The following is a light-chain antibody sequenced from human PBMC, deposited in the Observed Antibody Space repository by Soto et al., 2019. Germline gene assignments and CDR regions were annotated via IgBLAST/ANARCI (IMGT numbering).Light chain of an antibody. Sequence: EFVVTRARDARSLCPWQRPTLTCRASQSVNSRLAWYQHKPGQAPRLLISGASSRATGIPDRFSGSGSATDFTLTISRLEPEDFALYYCQHYGRSPITFGQGTRLEIK. CDR1: QSVNSR. V-gene: IGKV3-20*01. CDR3: QHYGRSPIT. CDR2: GAS. J-gene: IGKJ5*01.